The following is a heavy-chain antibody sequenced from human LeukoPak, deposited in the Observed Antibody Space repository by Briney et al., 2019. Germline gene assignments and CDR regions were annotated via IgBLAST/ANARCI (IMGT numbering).Heavy chain of an antibody. V-gene: IGHV3-53*01. CDR2: ISTGDEV. CDR3: ATSQGPGNHWFDP. CDR1: GLTVTSNS. Sequence: GGSLRLSCAASGLTVTSNSMNWVRQAPGKGLEWVSVISTGDEVHYAESVRGRFTISRDSSSNTLSLHMNSLRVEDTAIYYCATSQGPGNHWFDPWGQGTLVTVSS. J-gene: IGHJ5*02.